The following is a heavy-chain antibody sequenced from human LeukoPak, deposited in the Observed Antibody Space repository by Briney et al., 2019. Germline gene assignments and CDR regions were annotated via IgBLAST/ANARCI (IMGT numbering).Heavy chain of an antibody. V-gene: IGHV3-11*04. CDR3: ARGGGSSTRPLGY. Sequence: PGGSLRLSCEASGFTFSSYWTSWIRQAPGKGLEWVSYISSSGSTIYYADSVKGRFTISRDNAKNSLYLQMNSLRAEDTAVYYCARGGGSSTRPLGYWGQGTLVTVSS. D-gene: IGHD6-6*01. J-gene: IGHJ4*02. CDR2: ISSSGSTI. CDR1: GFTFSSYW.